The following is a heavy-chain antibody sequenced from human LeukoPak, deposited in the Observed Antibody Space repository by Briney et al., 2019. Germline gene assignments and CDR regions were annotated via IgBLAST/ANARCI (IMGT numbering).Heavy chain of an antibody. V-gene: IGHV4-39*01. CDR1: GGSISSSSYY. J-gene: IGHJ4*02. D-gene: IGHD5-18*01. Sequence: SETLSLTCTVSGGSISSSSYYWGWLPQPPGKGLEWIGSIYYSGSTYYNPSLKSRVTISVDTSKNQFSLKLSSVTAADTAVYYCARLLEVDTAMVSDYWGQGTLVTVSS. CDR3: ARLLEVDTAMVSDY. CDR2: IYYSGST.